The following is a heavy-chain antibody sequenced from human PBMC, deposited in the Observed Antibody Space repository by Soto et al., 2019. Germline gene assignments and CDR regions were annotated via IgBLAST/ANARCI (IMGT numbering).Heavy chain of an antibody. V-gene: IGHV3-15*01. CDR1: GFTFSNAW. CDR2: IKSKTDGGTT. Sequence: EVQLVESGGGLVRPGGSLKLSCAASGFTFSNAWMSWVHQAPGKGLEWVGRIKSKTDGGTTEYSAPVKGRFGISRDDSRNTLYLQMNSLKTEDTAVYYCTTDDPINRYWGQGTLVTVSS. J-gene: IGHJ4*02. CDR3: TTDDPINRY.